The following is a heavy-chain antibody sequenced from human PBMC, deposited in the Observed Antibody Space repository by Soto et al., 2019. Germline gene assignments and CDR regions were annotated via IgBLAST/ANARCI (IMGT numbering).Heavy chain of an antibody. V-gene: IGHV1-18*01. CDR2: ISAYNGNT. D-gene: IGHD6-6*01. CDR1: GYTFTSYG. J-gene: IGHJ6*02. Sequence: ASVKVSCKASGYTFTSYGISWVRQAPGQGLEWIGWISAYNGNTNYAQKLQGRVTMTTDTSTSTAYMELRGLRSDDTAVYYCASGPLEYSSSPTSYYYYGMDVWGQGTTVTVSS. CDR3: ASGPLEYSSSPTSYYYYGMDV.